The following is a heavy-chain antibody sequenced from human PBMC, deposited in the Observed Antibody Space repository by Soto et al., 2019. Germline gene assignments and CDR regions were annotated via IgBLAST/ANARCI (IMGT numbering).Heavy chain of an antibody. CDR2: IIPVFGTT. Sequence: QVQLVQSGAEVKKPGSSVKVFCKASGGTFSNYTISWVRQAPGQGLEWMGGIIPVFGTTDYEQKFQGRVTITADGSTSTAYMKLSSLRSADTAVYYCARSSPYIVVRKPTGNQDYDGMNVGSDASTVTASS. CDR1: GGTFSNYT. J-gene: IGHJ6*04. V-gene: IGHV1-69*01. CDR3: ARSSPYIVVRKPTGNQDYDGMNV. D-gene: IGHD2-2*01.